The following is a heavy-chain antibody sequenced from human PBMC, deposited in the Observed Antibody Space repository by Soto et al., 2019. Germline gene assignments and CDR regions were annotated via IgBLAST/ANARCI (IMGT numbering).Heavy chain of an antibody. Sequence: PSETLSLTCTVSGGSISSGGYYWSWIRQHPGKDLEWIGYISYGGNTYYNPSLKSRVTISVDTSKNQFSLKLSSVTAADTAVYHCAREVRRGGDHVRYFDYWGRGTLVTVSS. CDR3: AREVRRGGDHVRYFDY. J-gene: IGHJ4*02. CDR1: GGSISSGGYY. D-gene: IGHD3-10*01. CDR2: ISYGGNT. V-gene: IGHV4-31*03.